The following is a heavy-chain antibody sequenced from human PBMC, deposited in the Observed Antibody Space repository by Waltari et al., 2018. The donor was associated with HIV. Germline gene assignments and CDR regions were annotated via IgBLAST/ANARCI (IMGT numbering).Heavy chain of an antibody. Sequence: EVQLVESGGGSVQPGGSLRLSCAASGFTFSRYWMHWVRQAPGKGVVWVSRINSDGSSTSYADSVKGRFTISRDNAKNTVYLQMNSLRAEDTAVYYCARAGRDGKLPPDYWGQGTLVTVSS. V-gene: IGHV3-74*01. D-gene: IGHD1-26*01. CDR2: INSDGSST. CDR3: ARAGRDGKLPPDY. J-gene: IGHJ4*02. CDR1: GFTFSRYW.